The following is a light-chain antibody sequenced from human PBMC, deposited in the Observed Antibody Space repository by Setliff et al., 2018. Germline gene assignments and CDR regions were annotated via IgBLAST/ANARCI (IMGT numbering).Light chain of an antibody. CDR1: SSNIGSNT. J-gene: IGLJ2*01. Sequence: QSVLTQPPSASGTPGQRVTISCSGSSSNIGSNTVNWYQQLPGTAPKLLIYRNNQRPSGVPDRFSGSKSGTSASLAISGLQSEDEADYYCSSYAGSNNFVFGGGTKVTVL. V-gene: IGLV1-44*01. CDR2: RNN. CDR3: SSYAGSNNFV.